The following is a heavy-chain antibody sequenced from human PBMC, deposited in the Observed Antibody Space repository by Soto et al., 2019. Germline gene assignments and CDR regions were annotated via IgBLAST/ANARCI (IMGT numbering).Heavy chain of an antibody. CDR1: GFTFSSYW. D-gene: IGHD3-10*01. Sequence: GGSLRLSCAASGFTFSSYWMHWVRQAPGKGLVWVSRINSDGSSTSYADSVKGRFTISRDNAKNTLYLQMNSLRAEDTAVYYCARGHRGIYYYYMDVWGKGTTVTVSS. CDR2: INSDGSST. J-gene: IGHJ6*03. CDR3: ARGHRGIYYYYMDV. V-gene: IGHV3-74*01.